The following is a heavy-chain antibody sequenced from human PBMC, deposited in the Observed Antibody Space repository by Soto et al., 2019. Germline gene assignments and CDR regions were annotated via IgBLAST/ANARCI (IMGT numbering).Heavy chain of an antibody. CDR1: GYTFTGYY. V-gene: IGHV1-2*04. D-gene: IGHD4-17*01. Sequence: GASVKVSCKASGYTFTGYYMHWVRQAPGQGLEWMGWINPNSGGTNYAQKFQGWVTMTRDTSISTAYMKLSWVSSADTAVYYCARHPIYGDYVWVWYFDLWGRGTLVTVSS. CDR2: INPNSGGT. CDR3: ARHPIYGDYVWVWYFDL. J-gene: IGHJ2*01.